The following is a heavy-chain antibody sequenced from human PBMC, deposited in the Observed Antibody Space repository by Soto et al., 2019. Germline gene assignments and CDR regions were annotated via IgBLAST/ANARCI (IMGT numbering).Heavy chain of an antibody. CDR1: GFTFDDYA. D-gene: IGHD2-2*01. CDR2: ISWNSGSI. Sequence: DVQLVESGGGLVQPGRSLRLSCAASGFTFDDYAMHWVRQAPGKGLEWVSGISWNSGSIGYADSVKGRFTISRDNAKNSLYLQMNSLRAEDTALYYCAKDMGSLVPAAMDAFDIWGQGTMVTVSS. J-gene: IGHJ3*02. V-gene: IGHV3-9*01. CDR3: AKDMGSLVPAAMDAFDI.